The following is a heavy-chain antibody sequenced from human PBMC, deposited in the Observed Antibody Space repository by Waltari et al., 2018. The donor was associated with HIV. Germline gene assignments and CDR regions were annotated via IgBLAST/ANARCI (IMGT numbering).Heavy chain of an antibody. CDR1: GYTFNSYD. V-gene: IGHV1-8*01. Sequence: QVQLVQSGAEVKKTGASGKVSCKASGYTFNSYDINWVRQATGHGLEWMGWMNPKRGNTGYAQKFQGRVTMTRNTSISTAYMELSSLRSEDTAVYYCARGSGRGYCSSTSCLFDYWGQGTLVTVSS. CDR2: MNPKRGNT. CDR3: ARGSGRGYCSSTSCLFDY. J-gene: IGHJ4*02. D-gene: IGHD2-2*01.